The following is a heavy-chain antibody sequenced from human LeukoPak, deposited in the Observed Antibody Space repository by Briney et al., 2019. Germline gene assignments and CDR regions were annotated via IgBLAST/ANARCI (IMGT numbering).Heavy chain of an antibody. CDR1: GLSFRNAW. D-gene: IGHD6-13*01. Sequence: GGSLRLSCAASGLSFRNAWMNWVRQAPGKGLERVADINEDGSHSYCVDSVKGRFTLSRDNAKNSLFLQMNSLRAEDTAVYYCVKNSGWYCLDYWGQGTLVTVSS. V-gene: IGHV3-7*03. J-gene: IGHJ4*02. CDR3: VKNSGWYCLDY. CDR2: INEDGSHS.